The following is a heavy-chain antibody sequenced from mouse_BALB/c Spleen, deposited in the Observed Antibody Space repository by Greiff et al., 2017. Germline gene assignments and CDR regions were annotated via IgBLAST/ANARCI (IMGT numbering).Heavy chain of an antibody. CDR2: ISYSGST. CDR1: GYSITSDYA. V-gene: IGHV3-2*02. J-gene: IGHJ1*01. D-gene: IGHD1-1*01. Sequence: EVQLQQSGPGLVQPSQSLSLTCTVTGYSITSDYAWNWIRQFPGNKLEWMGYISYSGSTSYNPSLKSRISITRDTSKNQFFLQLNSVTTEDTATYYCASHYYGSSYRYFDVWGAGTTVTVSS. CDR3: ASHYYGSSYRYFDV.